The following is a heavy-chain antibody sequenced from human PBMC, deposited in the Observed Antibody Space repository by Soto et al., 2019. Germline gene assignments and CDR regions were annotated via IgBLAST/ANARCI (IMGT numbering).Heavy chain of an antibody. CDR2: IWYDGSNK. J-gene: IGHJ4*02. V-gene: IGHV3-33*01. D-gene: IGHD3-10*01. Sequence: TGGSLRLSCAASGFTFSSYGMHWVRQAPGKGLEWVAVIWYDGSNKYYADSVKGRFTISRDNSKNTLYLQMNSLRAEDTAVYYCARSGTLTFGELFNWGQGTLVTVSS. CDR3: ARSGTLTFGELFN. CDR1: GFTFSSYG.